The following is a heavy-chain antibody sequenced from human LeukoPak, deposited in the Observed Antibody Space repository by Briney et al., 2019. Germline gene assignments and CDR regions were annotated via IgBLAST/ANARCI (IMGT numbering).Heavy chain of an antibody. CDR2: INPSGGST. Sequence: ASVKVSCKASGYTFTSYYMHWVRQAPGQGLEWMGIINPSGGSTSYAQKFQGRVTITADESTSTAYMELSSLRSEDTAVYYCARARYCSGGSCYWFDPWGQGTLVAVSS. D-gene: IGHD2-15*01. CDR3: ARARYCSGGSCYWFDP. V-gene: IGHV1-46*01. J-gene: IGHJ5*02. CDR1: GYTFTSYY.